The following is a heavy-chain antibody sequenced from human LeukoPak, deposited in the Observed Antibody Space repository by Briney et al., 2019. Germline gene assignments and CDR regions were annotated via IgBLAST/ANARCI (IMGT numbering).Heavy chain of an antibody. V-gene: IGHV3-33*01. CDR1: GFTFSNYC. CDR3: ARGRRDSDSWSDY. D-gene: IGHD2-15*01. Sequence: GGSLRLSCAASGFTFSNYCMHWVRQAPGKGLEWVALIWYDGSNKYYADSVKGRFTISRDNSKNTLYLQMDSLRAEDTAVYYCARGRRDSDSWSDYWGQGTLVTVSS. CDR2: IWYDGSNK. J-gene: IGHJ4*02.